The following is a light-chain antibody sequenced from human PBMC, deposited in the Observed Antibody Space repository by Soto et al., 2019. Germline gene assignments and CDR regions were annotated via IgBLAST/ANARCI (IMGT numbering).Light chain of an antibody. Sequence: DIQMTQSPSTLSASVGDRVTITCRASQSMSYWLAWYQQKPGQAPKLLMYKATNLEAGFPSRFSGSGSGTEFTLTISSLQPDDSATYYCQQYNNYWGLTFGGGTRVEIK. J-gene: IGKJ4*01. CDR1: QSMSYW. CDR3: QQYNNYWGLT. CDR2: KAT. V-gene: IGKV1-5*03.